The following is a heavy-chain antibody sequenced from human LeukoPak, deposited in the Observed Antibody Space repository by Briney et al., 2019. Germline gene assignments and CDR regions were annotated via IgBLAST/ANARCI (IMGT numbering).Heavy chain of an antibody. Sequence: VIWYDGSNKYYADSVKGRFTTFRDNSKNTLYLQMNSLRAEDTAVYYCARVQSAYYYYYGMDVWGQGTTVTVFS. J-gene: IGHJ6*02. CDR3: ARVQSAYYYYYGMDV. V-gene: IGHV3-33*01. CDR2: IWYDGSNK.